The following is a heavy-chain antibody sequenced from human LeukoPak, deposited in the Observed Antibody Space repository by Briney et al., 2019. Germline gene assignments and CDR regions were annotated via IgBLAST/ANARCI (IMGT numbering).Heavy chain of an antibody. CDR2: IYYSGST. CDR3: ARSRVILYYYYYMDV. D-gene: IGHD2/OR15-2a*01. Sequence: SETLSLTCTVSGGSISSSSYYWGWIRQPPGKGLEWIGSIYYSGSTYYSPSLKSRVTISVDTSKNQFSLKLSSVTAADTAVYYCARSRVILYYYYYMDVWGKGTTVTVSS. V-gene: IGHV4-39*01. CDR1: GGSISSSSYY. J-gene: IGHJ6*03.